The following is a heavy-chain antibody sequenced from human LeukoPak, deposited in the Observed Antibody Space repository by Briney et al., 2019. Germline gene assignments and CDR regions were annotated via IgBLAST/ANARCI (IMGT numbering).Heavy chain of an antibody. V-gene: IGHV1-2*02. CDR3: ASGGYYDSSGYTTIDY. Sequence: GASVKVSCKASGHTFTGYYMHWVRQAPGQGLEWMGWINPNSGGTNYAQKFQGRVTMTRDTSISTAYMELSRLRSDDTAVYYCASGGYYDSSGYTTIDYWGQGTLVTVSS. J-gene: IGHJ4*02. CDR1: GHTFTGYY. D-gene: IGHD3-22*01. CDR2: INPNSGGT.